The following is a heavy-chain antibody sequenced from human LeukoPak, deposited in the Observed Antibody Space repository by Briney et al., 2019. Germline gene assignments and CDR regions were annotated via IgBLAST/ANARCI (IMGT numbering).Heavy chain of an antibody. Sequence: QPGGSPRLSCAGSGFTFSSYWIHWVRQAPGKGLVWLSRIKKDGTNTSYADSVQGRFTISRDNAKNTVYVQMSSLRAEDTAVYYCARKNYHGLDAWGQGTTVTVSS. CDR2: IKKDGTNT. CDR3: ARKNYHGLDA. CDR1: GFTFSSYW. V-gene: IGHV3-74*01. J-gene: IGHJ6*02.